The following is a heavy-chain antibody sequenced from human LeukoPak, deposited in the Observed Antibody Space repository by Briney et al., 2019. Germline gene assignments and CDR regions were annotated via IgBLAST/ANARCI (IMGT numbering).Heavy chain of an antibody. D-gene: IGHD2-2*01. CDR3: ARDVSCSTSCYYYFDY. CDR2: INHSGST. J-gene: IGHJ4*02. V-gene: IGHV4-39*07. Sequence: PSETLSLTCTVSGGSISSSSSYWGWIRQPPGKGLEWIGEINHSGSTNYNPSLKSRVTISVDTSKNQFSLKLSSVTAADTAVYYCARDVSCSTSCYYYFDYWGQGTLVTVSS. CDR1: GGSISSSSSY.